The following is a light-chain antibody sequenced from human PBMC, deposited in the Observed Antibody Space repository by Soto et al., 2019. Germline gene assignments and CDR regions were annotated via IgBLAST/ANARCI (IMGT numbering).Light chain of an antibody. J-gene: IGLJ2*01. CDR1: SSDVGNYNF. CDR2: QVT. V-gene: IGLV2-14*01. CDR3: TSYTAFSTDIL. Sequence: QSALTQPASVSGSPGQSITISCTGTSSDVGNYNFVSWYQHHAGTAPKLIIYQVTNRPSGVSDRFSGSKSGDTASLTISGLQAEDEADYYCTSYTAFSTDILFGGGTEVTVL.